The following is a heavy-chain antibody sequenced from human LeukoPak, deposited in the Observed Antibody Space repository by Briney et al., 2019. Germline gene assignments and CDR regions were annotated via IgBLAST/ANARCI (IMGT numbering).Heavy chain of an antibody. V-gene: IGHV1-8*01. CDR3: ARDWLPGIAVAGTLSAEYFQH. J-gene: IGHJ1*01. Sequence: ASVKVSCKASGYPFTSYDINWVRQATGQGLEWMGWMNPDSGNTGYVQKFQGRVTMTRNTSISTAYMQLSSLRSDDTAVYYCARDWLPGIAVAGTLSAEYFQHWGQGTLVTVSS. CDR1: GYPFTSYD. D-gene: IGHD6-19*01. CDR2: MNPDSGNT.